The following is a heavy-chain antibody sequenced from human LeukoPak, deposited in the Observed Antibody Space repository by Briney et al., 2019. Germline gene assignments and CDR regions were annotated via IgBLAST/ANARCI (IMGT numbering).Heavy chain of an antibody. D-gene: IGHD3-10*01. CDR3: AKDQARYGSGSLPADY. CDR2: IRYDGSNK. J-gene: IGHJ4*02. CDR1: GFTFSSYG. V-gene: IGHV3-30*02. Sequence: GGSLRLSCAASGFTFSSYGMHWVRQAPGKGLEWVAFIRYDGSNKYYADSVKGRFTISRDNSKNTLYLQMNSLRAEDTAVYYCAKDQARYGSGSLPADYWGQGTLVTVSS.